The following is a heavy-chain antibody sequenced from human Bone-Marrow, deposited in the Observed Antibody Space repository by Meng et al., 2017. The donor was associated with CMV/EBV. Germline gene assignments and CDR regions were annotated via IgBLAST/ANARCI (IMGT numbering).Heavy chain of an antibody. V-gene: IGHV1-2*02. CDR2: INPNPNRGDT. J-gene: IGHJ3*02. Sequence: ASVKVSCKASGYTFIGYSMNWVRQVPGQGLEWMGWINPNPNRGDTKYGQKFQGRVTMTSDNSLSTAYMELSRLRSDDTAVYYCATVQFLETANDAFDMWGQGTMVTVPS. CDR1: GYTFIGYS. CDR3: ATVQFLETANDAFDM.